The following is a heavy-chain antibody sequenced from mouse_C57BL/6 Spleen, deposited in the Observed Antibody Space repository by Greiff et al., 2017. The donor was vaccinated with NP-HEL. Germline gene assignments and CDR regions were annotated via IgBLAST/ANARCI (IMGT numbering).Heavy chain of an antibody. V-gene: IGHV5-4*01. J-gene: IGHJ3*01. CDR3: ARESLGGSSSFAY. CDR2: ISDGGSYT. CDR1: GFTFSSYA. D-gene: IGHD1-1*01. Sequence: EVQGVESGGGLVKPGGSLKLSCAASGFTFSSYAMSWVRQTPEKRLEWVATISDGGSYTYYPDNVKGRFTISRDNAKNNLYLQMRHLKSEDTAMYYCARESLGGSSSFAYWGQGTLVTVSA.